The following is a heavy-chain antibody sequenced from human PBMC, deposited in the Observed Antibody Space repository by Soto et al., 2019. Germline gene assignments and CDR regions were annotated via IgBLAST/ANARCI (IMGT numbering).Heavy chain of an antibody. J-gene: IGHJ4*02. D-gene: IGHD2-15*01. CDR3: ACLAGTAVDAY. CDR2: IYYSGIT. V-gene: IGHV4-61*01. Sequence: SEPLSRAFTVACGSVISGSYCWIWIRQPPGKGLEWIVYIYYSGITNYSPSLKSRGTISVDTSKNQFSLKLSSVTAAYTAVYYCACLAGTAVDAYWRQRTLVTVSP. CDR1: CGSVISGSYC.